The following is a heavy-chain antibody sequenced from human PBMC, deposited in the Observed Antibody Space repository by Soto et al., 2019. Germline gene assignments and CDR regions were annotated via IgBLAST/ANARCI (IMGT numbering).Heavy chain of an antibody. D-gene: IGHD2-15*01. Sequence: LSLTFTVSCGAISIDSFYLAWIRHRPGKGLEWIGIIYYSGDTYYNPSLAGRLTMSVDTSNQFSLTLRSVTAADTALYYCARNQPQRYCSGGTCSPAYGMDVWGQGTTVTVSS. J-gene: IGHJ6*02. CDR3: ARNQPQRYCSGGTCSPAYGMDV. V-gene: IGHV4-39*01. CDR2: IYYSGDT. CDR1: CGAISIDSFY.